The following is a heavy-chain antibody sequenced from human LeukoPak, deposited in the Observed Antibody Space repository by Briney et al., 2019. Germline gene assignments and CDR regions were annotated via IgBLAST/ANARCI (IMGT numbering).Heavy chain of an antibody. D-gene: IGHD3-22*01. J-gene: IGHJ6*02. CDR1: GGSISNYY. V-gene: IGHV4-59*01. Sequence: SETLSLTCTVTGGSISNYYWSWIRQPPGKGLEWIGYIYYSGSTNYNPSLKSRVTISVDTSKNQFSLKLSSVTAADTAVYYCARDRSPEHYYDSSHWDYYYGMDVWGQGTTVTVSS. CDR3: ARDRSPEHYYDSSHWDYYYGMDV. CDR2: IYYSGST.